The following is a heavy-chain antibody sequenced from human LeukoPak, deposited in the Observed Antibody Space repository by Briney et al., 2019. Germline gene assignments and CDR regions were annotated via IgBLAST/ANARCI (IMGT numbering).Heavy chain of an antibody. CDR1: GFTFSSYW. V-gene: IGHV3-7*03. D-gene: IGHD3-22*01. J-gene: IGHJ4*02. CDR2: IKQDGSEK. CDR3: ARAIAATSSGYYSYFDY. Sequence: GGSLRLSCAASGFTFSSYWMSWVRQAPGKGLEWVANIKQDGSEKYYVDSVKGRFTISRDNAKNSLYLQMNSLRAEDTAVYYCARAIAATSSGYYSYFDYWGQGTLVTVSS.